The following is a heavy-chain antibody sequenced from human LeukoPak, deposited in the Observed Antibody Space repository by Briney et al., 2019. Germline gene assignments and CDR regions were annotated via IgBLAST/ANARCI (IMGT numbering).Heavy chain of an antibody. CDR3: ARGSTGRGSSSHYYYGMDV. J-gene: IGHJ6*02. Sequence: SETLSLTCAVYGGSFSGYYWSWIRQPPGKGLEWIGEINHSGSTNYNPSLKSRVTISVDTSKNQFSLKLSSVTAADTAVYYCARGSTGRGSSSHYYYGMDVWGQGTTVTVSS. CDR1: GGSFSGYY. D-gene: IGHD6-6*01. V-gene: IGHV4-34*01. CDR2: INHSGST.